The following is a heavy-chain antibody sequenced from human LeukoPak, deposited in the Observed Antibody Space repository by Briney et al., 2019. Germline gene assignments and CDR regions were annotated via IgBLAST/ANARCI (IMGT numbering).Heavy chain of an antibody. Sequence: GGSLRLSCAASGFTFSSCDMHWVRQATGKGLEWVSAIGTAGDTYYPGSVKGRFTISRENAKNSLYLQMNSLRAGDTAVYYCARGGGYDSSGYYTYYFDYWGQGTLVTVSS. D-gene: IGHD3-22*01. CDR2: IGTAGDT. CDR1: GFTFSSCD. CDR3: ARGGGYDSSGYYTYYFDY. V-gene: IGHV3-13*01. J-gene: IGHJ4*02.